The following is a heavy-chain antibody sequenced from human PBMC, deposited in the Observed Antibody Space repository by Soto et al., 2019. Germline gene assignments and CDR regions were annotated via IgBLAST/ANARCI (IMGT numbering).Heavy chain of an antibody. CDR2: IYYSGST. V-gene: IGHV4-59*01. J-gene: IGHJ1*01. Sequence: PSETLSLTCTVSGGSISSYYWSWIRQPPGKGLEWIGYIYYSGSTNYNPSLKSRVTISVDTSKNQFSLKLSSVTAADTAVYYCARDGRWLQLQHWGQGTLVTVSS. D-gene: IGHD5-12*01. CDR3: ARDGRWLQLQH. CDR1: GGSISSYY.